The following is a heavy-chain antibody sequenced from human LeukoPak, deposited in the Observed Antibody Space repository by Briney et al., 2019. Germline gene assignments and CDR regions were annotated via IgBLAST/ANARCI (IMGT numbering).Heavy chain of an antibody. D-gene: IGHD3-10*01. CDR1: GGSISSSSYY. Sequence: SETLSLTCTVSGGSISSSSYYWGWIRQPPGKGLEWIGYIYYSGSTNYNPSLKSRVTISVDTSKNQFSLKLSSVTAADTAVYYCARAPGGYGSGSRGAFDIWGQGSKVTVSS. CDR2: IYYSGST. CDR3: ARAPGGYGSGSRGAFDI. J-gene: IGHJ3*02. V-gene: IGHV4-61*05.